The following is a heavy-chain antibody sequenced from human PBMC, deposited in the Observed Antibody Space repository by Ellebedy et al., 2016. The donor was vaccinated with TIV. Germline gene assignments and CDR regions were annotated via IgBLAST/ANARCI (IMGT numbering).Heavy chain of an antibody. J-gene: IGHJ6*02. CDR2: IKQDGSKR. D-gene: IGHD2/OR15-2a*01. V-gene: IGHV3-7*03. CDR1: GFTFSGYW. CDR3: ARAGEYCDFPQNCYAMDV. Sequence: GESLKISCAASGFTFSGYWMSWVRQAPGKGLEWVANIKQDGSKRFYVDSVKGRITISRDNAKNSLYLQMNNLRAEDTAVYYCARAGEYCDFPQNCYAMDVWGQGTTVTVS.